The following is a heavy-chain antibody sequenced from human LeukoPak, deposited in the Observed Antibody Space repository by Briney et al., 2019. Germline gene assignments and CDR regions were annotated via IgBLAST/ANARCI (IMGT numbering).Heavy chain of an antibody. V-gene: IGHV3-23*05. CDR2: IYISSTT. Sequence: AGGSLRLSCAASGFTFSSYAMSWVRQVPGKGLEWVSVIYISSTTYYADSVKGRFTLSRDNSKNTYYLQMNSLRAEDTAVYYCARGKSHGFDMWGQGTMVTVSS. J-gene: IGHJ3*02. CDR1: GFTFSSYA. CDR3: ARGKSHGFDM.